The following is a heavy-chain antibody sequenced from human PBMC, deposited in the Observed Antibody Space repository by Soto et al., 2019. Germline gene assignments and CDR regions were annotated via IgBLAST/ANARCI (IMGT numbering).Heavy chain of an antibody. CDR1: GLSFSNAW. J-gene: IGHJ5*02. CDR2: IKSKPDGGTT. CDR3: TTDRYYGSGARWFDP. D-gene: IGHD3-10*01. V-gene: IGHV3-15*01. Sequence: GSLRLSCAASGLSFSNAWMSWVRQAPGKGLEWVGRIKSKPDGGTTDFAAPVKGRFTISRDDSNNMVYLQMNSLKTEDTALYYCTTDRYYGSGARWFDPWVQGTLVTVSS.